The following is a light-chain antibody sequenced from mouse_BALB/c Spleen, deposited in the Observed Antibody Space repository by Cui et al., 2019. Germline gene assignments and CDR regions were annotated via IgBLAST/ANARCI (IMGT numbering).Light chain of an antibody. J-gene: IGKJ1*01. Sequence: DIQMTQSAAYLSVYVGETVTITCRASENIYSNLAWYQQKQGKSPQLLVYAATNLADGVPSRFSGSGSGTQYSLKINSLQSEDFGSYYCQHFWGTPWTFGGGTKLEIK. CDR3: QHFWGTPWT. CDR2: AAT. CDR1: ENIYSN. V-gene: IGKV12-46*01.